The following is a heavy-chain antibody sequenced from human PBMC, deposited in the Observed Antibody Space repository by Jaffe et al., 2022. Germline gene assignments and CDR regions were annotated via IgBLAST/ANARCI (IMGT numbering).Heavy chain of an antibody. CDR3: AKRSLNTVALRTGRFYYFDY. J-gene: IGHJ4*02. CDR2: IISSEGNT. CDR1: GFTFSSYA. V-gene: IGHV3-23*01. D-gene: IGHD4-4*01. Sequence: EVQLLESGGGLVQPGGSLRLSCAASGFTFSSYAMSWVRQAPGKGLEWVSTIISSEGNTYYAGSVKGRFTISRDNSKNTVHLQMNSLRVEDTAVYYCAKRSLNTVALRTGRFYYFDYWGQGTLVTVSS.